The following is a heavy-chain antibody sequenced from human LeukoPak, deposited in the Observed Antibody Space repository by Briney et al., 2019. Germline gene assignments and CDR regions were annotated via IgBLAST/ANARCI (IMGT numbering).Heavy chain of an antibody. Sequence: PSETLSLTCTVSRASMSSFFWSWIRQPPGEGLEWIGHIHYSGTTKYNPSLTSRITLSMDTSKSQVSLRLTSVTAADTAMYYCAASGNSWWEGFFHGWGQGTLVSVSS. CDR2: IHYSGTT. V-gene: IGHV4-59*03. J-gene: IGHJ1*01. CDR3: AASGNSWWEGFFHG. D-gene: IGHD2-8*02. CDR1: RASMSSFF.